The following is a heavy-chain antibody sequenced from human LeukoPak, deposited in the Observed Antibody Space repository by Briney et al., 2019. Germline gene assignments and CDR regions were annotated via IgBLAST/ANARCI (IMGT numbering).Heavy chain of an antibody. Sequence: GASVKVSCKASGYTFTSYGISGVRQAPGQGLEWMGWISAYNGNTNYAQKLQGRVTMTTDTSTSTAYMELRSLRSDDTAVYYCERVNTGFTYYYYYMDVWGKGTTVTVSS. CDR3: ERVNTGFTYYYYYMDV. V-gene: IGHV1-18*01. CDR1: GYTFTSYG. J-gene: IGHJ6*03. CDR2: ISAYNGNT. D-gene: IGHD2-8*02.